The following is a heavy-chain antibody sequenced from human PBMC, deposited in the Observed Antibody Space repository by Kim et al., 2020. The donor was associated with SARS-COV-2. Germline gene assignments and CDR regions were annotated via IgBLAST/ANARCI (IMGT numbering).Heavy chain of an antibody. J-gene: IGHJ1*01. CDR2: ISWNSGSI. CDR1: GFTFGDYA. Sequence: GGSLRLSCAASGFTFGDYAMHWVRQAPGKGLEWVSGISWNSGSIGYADSVKGRFTISRDNAKNSLYLQMNSLRAEDTALYYCAKAHYGDYQTEYFQHWGQGTLVTVSS. CDR3: AKAHYGDYQTEYFQH. D-gene: IGHD4-17*01. V-gene: IGHV3-9*01.